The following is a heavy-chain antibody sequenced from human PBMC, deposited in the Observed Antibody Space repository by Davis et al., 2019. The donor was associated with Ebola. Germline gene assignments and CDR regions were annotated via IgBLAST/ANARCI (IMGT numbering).Heavy chain of an antibody. CDR3: VRDNWVVDY. D-gene: IGHD7-27*01. Sequence: PGGSLRLSCVASGFTFSTYWMQWVRQTPGKGLVWISHINGDGTGKTYAASVKCRFTISRDNARNKLYLQMNILRAEDTAVYYCVRDNWVVDYWGQGTLVTVSS. CDR1: GFTFSTYW. J-gene: IGHJ4*02. V-gene: IGHV3-74*01. CDR2: INGDGTGK.